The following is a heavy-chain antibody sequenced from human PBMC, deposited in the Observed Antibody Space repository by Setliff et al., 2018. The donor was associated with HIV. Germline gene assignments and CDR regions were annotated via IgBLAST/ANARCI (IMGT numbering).Heavy chain of an antibody. CDR1: TESLTRYD. CDR2: IDDSGSI. Sequence: PSETLSLTCAVYTESLTRYDWAWIRQSPEKGLEWIGEIDDSGSIIYNPSLQSRVTMLVDTSENQFSLKVRSLTAADTGLYYCARVKSIKTTLVRLWPRFDLWGQGTQVTVS. CDR3: ARVKSIKTTLVRLWPRFDL. J-gene: IGHJ5*02. V-gene: IGHV4-34*01. D-gene: IGHD3-10*01.